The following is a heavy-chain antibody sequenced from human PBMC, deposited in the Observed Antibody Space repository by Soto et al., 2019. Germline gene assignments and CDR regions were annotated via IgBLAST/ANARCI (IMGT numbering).Heavy chain of an antibody. CDR1: GFTFGSND. D-gene: IGHD4-17*01. CDR2: IDSSGGT. V-gene: IGHV3-23*05. J-gene: IGHJ4*02. CDR3: AKVNWATSPTTVQPYV. Sequence: GSLRLSCAASGFTFGSNDMNWFRQAPGKGLEWVSGIDSSGGTYYADSAKGRFTISRDDSKNTLYLQMNSLRAEDTAVYYCAKVNWATSPTTVQPYVWGQGALVTVSS.